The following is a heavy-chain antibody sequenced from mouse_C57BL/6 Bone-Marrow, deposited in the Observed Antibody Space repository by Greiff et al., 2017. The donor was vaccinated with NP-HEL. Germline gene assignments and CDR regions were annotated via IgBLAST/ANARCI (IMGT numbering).Heavy chain of an antibody. CDR3: ARWLRPFDY. Sequence: QVQLKESGAELARPGASVKLSCKASGYTFTSYGISWVKQRPGQGLEWIGEIYPRSGNTYYNEKFKGKATLTADKSSSTAYMELRSLTSEDSAVYFCARWLRPFDYWGQGTTLTVSS. CDR2: IYPRSGNT. J-gene: IGHJ2*01. CDR1: GYTFTSYG. V-gene: IGHV1-81*01. D-gene: IGHD2-2*01.